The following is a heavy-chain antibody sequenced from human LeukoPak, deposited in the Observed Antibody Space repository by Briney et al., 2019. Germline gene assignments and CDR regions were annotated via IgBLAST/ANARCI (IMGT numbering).Heavy chain of an antibody. CDR2: IYYSGST. CDR1: GGSISSYY. CDR3: ARLGYSSGDT. J-gene: IGHJ4*02. D-gene: IGHD6-19*01. V-gene: IGHV4-59*01. Sequence: PSETLSLTCTVPGGSISSYYWSWIRQPPGKGLEWIGYIYYSGSTNYNPSLKSRVTISVDTSKNQFSLKLSSVTAADTAVYYCARLGYSSGDTWGQGTLVTVSS.